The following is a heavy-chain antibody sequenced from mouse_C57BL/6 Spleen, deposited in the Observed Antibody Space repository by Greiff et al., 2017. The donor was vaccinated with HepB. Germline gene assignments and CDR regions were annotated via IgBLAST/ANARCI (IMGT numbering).Heavy chain of an antibody. CDR1: GYTFTSYW. V-gene: IGHV1-5*01. D-gene: IGHD2-4*01. Sequence: EVKLMESGTVLARPGASVKMSCKTSGYTFTSYWMHWVKQRPGQGLEWIGAIYPGNSDTSYNQKFKGKAKLTAVTSASTAYMELSSLTNEDSAVYDCTGEGKYDYDFDYWGQGTTLTVSS. CDR2: IYPGNSDT. CDR3: TGEGKYDYDFDY. J-gene: IGHJ2*01.